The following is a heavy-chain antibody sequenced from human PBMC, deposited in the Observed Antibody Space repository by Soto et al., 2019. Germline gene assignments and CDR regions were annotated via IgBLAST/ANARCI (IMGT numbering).Heavy chain of an antibody. J-gene: IGHJ6*02. Sequence: QVELVESGGGVVQPGTSLRLSCAASGFTFSNSAMHWVRQAPGKGLEWVAVISFDGSNKYYADSVKGRFTVSRDNFKXPXXXEXXSLRVEDTAVYYCARDRLGLIGQQMARFYYYGMDVWGQGTTVTVSS. CDR3: ARDRLGLIGQQMARFYYYGMDV. V-gene: IGHV3-30-3*01. CDR1: GFTFSNSA. D-gene: IGHD6-13*01. CDR2: ISFDGSNK.